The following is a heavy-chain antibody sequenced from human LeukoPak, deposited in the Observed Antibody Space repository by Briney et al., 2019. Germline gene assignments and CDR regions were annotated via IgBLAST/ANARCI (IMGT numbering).Heavy chain of an antibody. CDR1: GYTFTGYY. CDR2: INPNSGGT. V-gene: IGHV1-2*02. D-gene: IGHD3-16*02. CDR3: ARVADDYVWGSYRYSWFDY. Sequence: GASVKVSCKASGYTFTGYYMHWVRQAPGQGLEWMGWINPNSGGTNYAQKFQGRVTMTRDTSISTAYMELSRLRSDDTAVYYCARVADDYVWGSYRYSWFDYWGQGTLVTVSS. J-gene: IGHJ4*02.